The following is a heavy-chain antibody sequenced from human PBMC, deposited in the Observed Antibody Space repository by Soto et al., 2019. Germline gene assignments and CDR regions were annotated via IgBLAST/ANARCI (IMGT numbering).Heavy chain of an antibody. CDR3: ARAPRVTTQPLNWFDP. CDR1: GGSFSGYY. J-gene: IGHJ5*02. D-gene: IGHD4-17*01. Sequence: QVQLQQWGAGLLKPSETLSLTCAVYGGSFSGYYWSWIRQTPGKGLEWIGEINHSGSTNYNPSLKSRVTISVDTSKNQFSLKLSSVTSADTAVYYCARAPRVTTQPLNWFDPWGQGTLVTVSS. CDR2: INHSGST. V-gene: IGHV4-34*01.